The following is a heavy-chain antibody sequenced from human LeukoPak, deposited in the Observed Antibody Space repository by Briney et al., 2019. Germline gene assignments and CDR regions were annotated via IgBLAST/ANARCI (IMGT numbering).Heavy chain of an antibody. CDR3: ARVYSSSSGNWFDP. V-gene: IGHV4-61*02. CDR1: GGSISSGSYY. D-gene: IGHD6-6*01. CDR2: IYTSGST. Sequence: PSETLSLTCTVSGGSISSGSYYWSWIRQPAGKGLEWIGRIYTSGSTNYNPSLKSRVTISVDTSKNQFSLKLSSVTAADTAVYYCARVYSSSSGNWFDPWGQGTLVTVSS. J-gene: IGHJ5*02.